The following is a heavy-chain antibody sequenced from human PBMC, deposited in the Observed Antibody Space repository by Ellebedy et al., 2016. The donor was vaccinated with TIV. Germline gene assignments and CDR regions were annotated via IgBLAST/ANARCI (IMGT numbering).Heavy chain of an antibody. CDR1: GFTFDDFA. J-gene: IGHJ4*02. V-gene: IGHV3-9*03. CDR2: ILWNSAAK. D-gene: IGHD3-10*01. CDR3: AKGGDSEGASHFDY. Sequence: PGGSLRLSCTASGFTFDDFAMHWVRQAPGKGLEWVSGILWNSAAKGYADTVKGRFTISRDHSKNSLYLEMSSLTIEDVGIYYCAKGGDSEGASHFDYWGQGTPVTVSS.